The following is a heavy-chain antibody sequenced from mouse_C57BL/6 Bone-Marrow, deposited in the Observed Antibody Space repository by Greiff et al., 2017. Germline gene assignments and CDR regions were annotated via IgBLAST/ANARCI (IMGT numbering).Heavy chain of an antibody. D-gene: IGHD2-3*01. Sequence: QVQLKESGPGILQPSQTLSLTCSFSGFSLSTFGMGVGWIRQPSGKGLEWLAHIWWDDDKYYNPALKSRLTISKDTSKNQVFLKIANVDTADTATYYCARKRPSDGYYKVSYAMDYWGQGTSVTVSS. V-gene: IGHV8-8*01. CDR1: GFSLSTFGMG. CDR3: ARKRPSDGYYKVSYAMDY. J-gene: IGHJ4*01. CDR2: IWWDDDK.